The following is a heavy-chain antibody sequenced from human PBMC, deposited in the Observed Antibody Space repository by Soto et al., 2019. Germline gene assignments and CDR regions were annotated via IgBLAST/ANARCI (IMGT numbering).Heavy chain of an antibody. J-gene: IGHJ4*02. D-gene: IGHD3-22*01. V-gene: IGHV1-18*01. CDR2: ISAYNGNT. CDR3: ARVLYDSSGYYPSYFDY. Sequence: ASVKVSCKASGYTFTSYGISWVRQAPGQGLEWMGWISAYNGNTNYAQKLQGRVTMTTDTSTSTAYMELRSLRSDDTAVYYCARVLYDSSGYYPSYFDYWGQGTLVTVSS. CDR1: GYTFTSYG.